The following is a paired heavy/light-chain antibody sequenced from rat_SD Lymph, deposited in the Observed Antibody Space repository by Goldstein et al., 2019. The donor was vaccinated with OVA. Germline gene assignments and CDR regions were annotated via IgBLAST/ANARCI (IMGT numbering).Heavy chain of an antibody. J-gene: IGHJ2*01. CDR2: ISPSGGGT. V-gene: IGHV5-19*01. CDR3: ATHSELGFDS. D-gene: IGHD1-10*01. Sequence: EVQLVESAGGLVQPGRSLTVSCAASGFTFSNYAMHWIRQVPTKGLEWVASISPSGGGTYYRDSVKGRFTISRHNAKNTLYLQMDSLRSEDSATYYCATHSELGFDSWGQGVMVTGSS. CDR1: GFTFSNYA.
Light chain of an antibody. Sequence: EIVLTQSPTTIGASPGEKVTITCRATSSVSYIYWYQQKPGASPKPWIYDTSKLASGVPNRFSGSGSGTSYSLTINTMETEDAATYYCQQWSSSPWTFGGGTKLELK. CDR3: QQWSSSPWT. J-gene: IGKJ1*01. V-gene: IGKV4S7*01. CDR1: SSVSY. CDR2: DTS.